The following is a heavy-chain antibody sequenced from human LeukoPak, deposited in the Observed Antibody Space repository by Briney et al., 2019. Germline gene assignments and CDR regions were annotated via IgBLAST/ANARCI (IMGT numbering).Heavy chain of an antibody. V-gene: IGHV3-11*04. CDR1: GFTFSNYY. Sequence: GGSLRLSCAASGFTFSNYYMSWVRQAPGKGLEWVSYISSSDSTIYYADSVKGRFTISRDNAKNSLYLQMNSLRAGDTAVYYCARTIEMATISYFDYWGQGTLVTVSS. CDR2: ISSSDSTI. D-gene: IGHD5-24*01. CDR3: ARTIEMATISYFDY. J-gene: IGHJ4*02.